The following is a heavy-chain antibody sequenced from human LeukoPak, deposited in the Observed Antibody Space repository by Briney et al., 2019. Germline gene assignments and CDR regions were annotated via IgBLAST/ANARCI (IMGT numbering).Heavy chain of an antibody. CDR1: GYTFTGYH. J-gene: IGHJ4*02. CDR3: ARDRIAQYYYDSSGYSAFDY. CDR2: INPNNGGT. D-gene: IGHD3-22*01. V-gene: IGHV1-2*02. Sequence: ASVKVSCKASGYTFTGYHIHWVRQAPGQGLEWMGWINPNNGGTNYAQKFQGRVTMTRDTSISTAYMELSSLRSDDTAVYYCARDRIAQYYYDSSGYSAFDYWGQGTLVTVSS.